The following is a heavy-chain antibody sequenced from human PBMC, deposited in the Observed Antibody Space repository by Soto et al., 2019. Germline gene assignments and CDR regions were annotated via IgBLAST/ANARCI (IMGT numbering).Heavy chain of an antibody. V-gene: IGHV3-7*05. Sequence: QSGGSLRLSCAASGFTFSSYWMSWVRQAPGKGLEWVANIRQDGSEKYYVDSVKGRFTISRDNAKNSLYLQMNSLRAEDTAVYYCARDPRDEALDYWGQGTLVTVSS. CDR1: GFTFSSYW. J-gene: IGHJ4*02. CDR3: ARDPRDEALDY. CDR2: IRQDGSEK.